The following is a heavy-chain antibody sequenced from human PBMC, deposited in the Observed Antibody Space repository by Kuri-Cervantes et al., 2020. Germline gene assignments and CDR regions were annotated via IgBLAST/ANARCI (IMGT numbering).Heavy chain of an antibody. J-gene: IGHJ4*02. V-gene: IGHV1-18*01. D-gene: IGHD3-22*01. CDR1: GYTFTSYG. Sequence: ASVKVSCKASGYTFTSYGISWVRQAPGQGLEWMGWISAYNGNTNYAQKLQGRVTMTTDTSTSTAYMELRSLRSDDTAVYYCARDLWRARDSYDSSVKGHFDYWGQGTLVTVSS. CDR3: ARDLWRARDSYDSSVKGHFDY. CDR2: ISAYNGNT.